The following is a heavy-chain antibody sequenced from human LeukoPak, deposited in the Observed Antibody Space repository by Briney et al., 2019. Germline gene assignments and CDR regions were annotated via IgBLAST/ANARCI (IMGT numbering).Heavy chain of an antibody. D-gene: IGHD3-22*01. CDR1: GYTFTGYY. V-gene: IGHV1-2*02. CDR2: INPNSGGT. J-gene: IGHJ4*02. Sequence: ASVKVSCKASGYTFTGYYMHWVRQAPGQGLEWMGWINPNSGGTNYAQKFQGRVTMTRDTSISTAYMELSRLRSDDTAVYYCARDRRWYYDSSGYYYFDYWGQGTLVTVSS. CDR3: ARDRRWYYDSSGYYYFDY.